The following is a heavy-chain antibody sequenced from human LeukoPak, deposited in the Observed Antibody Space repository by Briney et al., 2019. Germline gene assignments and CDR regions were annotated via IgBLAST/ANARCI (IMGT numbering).Heavy chain of an antibody. V-gene: IGHV1-18*01. CDR3: ARVGYYDSSGSPLAVDY. D-gene: IGHD3-22*01. CDR2: ISAYNGNI. Sequence: ASVTVSCTASGYTFISYGITWVRQAPGQGLEWLGWISAYNGNIDYAQKLQGRVTLTTDTSTSTAYMEVRSLRSDDTAVYYCARVGYYDSSGSPLAVDYWGQGTLVTVSS. J-gene: IGHJ4*02. CDR1: GYTFISYG.